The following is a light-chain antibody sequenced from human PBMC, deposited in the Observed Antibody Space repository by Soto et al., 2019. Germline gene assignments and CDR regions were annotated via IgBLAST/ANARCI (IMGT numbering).Light chain of an antibody. Sequence: EIVLTQSPATLSFSPGERATLSCRASQSVRCRLAWYQQKPGQAPRLLICDASNRATGIPARFSGSGSGTDVTLTSSSLEPEEFGVYYCQQRSNWPLLTLGGGTKLEIK. J-gene: IGKJ4*01. CDR2: DAS. V-gene: IGKV3-11*01. CDR1: QSVRCR. CDR3: QQRSNWPLLT.